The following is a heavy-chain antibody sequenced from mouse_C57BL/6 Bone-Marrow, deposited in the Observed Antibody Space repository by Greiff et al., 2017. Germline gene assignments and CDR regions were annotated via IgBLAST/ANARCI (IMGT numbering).Heavy chain of an antibody. CDR3: ARVEKLHYYAMDY. J-gene: IGHJ4*01. CDR2: IHPNSGST. V-gene: IGHV1-64*01. Sequence: QVQLQQPGAELVKPGASVKLSCKASGYTFTSYWMHWVKQRPGQGLEWIGMIHPNSGSTNYNEKFKSKATLTVDKSSSTAYMQLSSLTSEDSAVYYCARVEKLHYYAMDYWGQGTSVTVSS. CDR1: GYTFTSYW. D-gene: IGHD1-1*01.